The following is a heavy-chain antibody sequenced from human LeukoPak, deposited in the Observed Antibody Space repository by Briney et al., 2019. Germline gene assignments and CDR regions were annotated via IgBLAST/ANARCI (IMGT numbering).Heavy chain of an antibody. J-gene: IGHJ3*02. CDR3: ARDPVYYDSSGYTDAFDI. CDR2: INPNSGGT. V-gene: IGHV1-2*06. CDR1: GYTFTGYY. D-gene: IGHD3-22*01. Sequence: ASVKVSCKASGYTFTGYYMHWVRQAPGRGLEWMGRINPNSGGTNYAQKFQGRVTMTRDTSISTAHMELSRLRSDDTAVYYCARDPVYYDSSGYTDAFDIWGQGTMVTVSS.